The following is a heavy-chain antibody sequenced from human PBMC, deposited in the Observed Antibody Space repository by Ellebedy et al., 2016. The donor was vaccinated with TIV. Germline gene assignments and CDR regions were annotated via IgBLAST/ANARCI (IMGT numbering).Heavy chain of an antibody. Sequence: SETLSLTYTVSGGSITDDYWSWIRRPPGKGLEWIGYVHTTGRINYSPSLQSRVTLSLDSSRNQISLSLNSVTAADTAVYYCARLARITLIRGILGYHSMDVWGQGTAVTVS. J-gene: IGHJ6*02. CDR1: GGSITDDY. CDR2: VHTTGRI. CDR3: ARLARITLIRGILGYHSMDV. D-gene: IGHD3-10*01. V-gene: IGHV4-59*01.